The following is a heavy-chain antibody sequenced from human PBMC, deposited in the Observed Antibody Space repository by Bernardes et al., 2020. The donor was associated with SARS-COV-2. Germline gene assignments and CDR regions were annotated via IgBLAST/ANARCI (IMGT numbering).Heavy chain of an antibody. Sequence: GGSLRLSCAASGFTFSSYGMHWVRQAPGKGLEWVAVISYDGSNKYYADSVKGRFTISRDNSKNTLYLQMNSLRAEDTAVYYCATLYDIEYFDYWGQGTLVTVSS. CDR3: ATLYDIEYFDY. CDR2: ISYDGSNK. D-gene: IGHD3-22*01. V-gene: IGHV3-30*03. J-gene: IGHJ4*02. CDR1: GFTFSSYG.